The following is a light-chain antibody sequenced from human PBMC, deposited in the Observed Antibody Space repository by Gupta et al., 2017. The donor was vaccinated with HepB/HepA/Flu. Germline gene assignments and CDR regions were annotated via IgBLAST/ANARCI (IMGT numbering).Light chain of an antibody. CDR3: QQDYSTPYT. J-gene: IGKJ2*01. V-gene: IGKV4-1*01. CDR2: WAS. Sequence: DVVLTQPPDSPAASPGEWASINCNSSQSGLYPSNNENHLAWYQQRPGQAPKLLIYWASKRESGVPDRFSGSGSGTEFTLTISSLQLEDVAVYYCQQDYSTPYTFGQGTKVEI. CDR1: QSGLYPSNNENH.